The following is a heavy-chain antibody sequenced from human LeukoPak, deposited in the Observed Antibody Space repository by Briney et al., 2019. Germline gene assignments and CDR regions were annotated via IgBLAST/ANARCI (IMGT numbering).Heavy chain of an antibody. Sequence: GGSLRLSCAASGFTFSSYSMNWVRQAPGKGLEWVSSISSSSSYIYYADSVKGRFTISRDNAKNSLYLQMNSLRAEDTALYYCAKGPLYYYGSGSYPYYFDYWGQGTLVTVSS. CDR1: GFTFSSYS. D-gene: IGHD3-10*01. J-gene: IGHJ4*02. CDR3: AKGPLYYYGSGSYPYYFDY. CDR2: ISSSSSYI. V-gene: IGHV3-21*04.